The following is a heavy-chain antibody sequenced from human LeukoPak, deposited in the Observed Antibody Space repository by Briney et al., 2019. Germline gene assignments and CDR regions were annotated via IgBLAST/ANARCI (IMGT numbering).Heavy chain of an antibody. CDR3: AKQRRIRGYSYGFDP. CDR2: ISGSGGST. J-gene: IGHJ5*02. CDR1: GFTFSSYA. V-gene: IGHV3-23*01. D-gene: IGHD5-18*01. Sequence: PGGSLRLSCAASGFTFSSYAMSWVRQAPGKRLEWGSAISGSGGSTYYADSVKGRFTISRDNSKNTLYLQMNSLRAEDTAVYYCAKQRRIRGYSYGFDPWGQGTLVTVSS.